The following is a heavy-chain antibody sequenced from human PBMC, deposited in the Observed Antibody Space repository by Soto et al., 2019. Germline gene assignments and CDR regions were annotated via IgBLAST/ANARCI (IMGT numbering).Heavy chain of an antibody. V-gene: IGHV3-7*01. CDR3: SASLHY. CDR1: GFTFSTYW. J-gene: IGHJ4*02. CDR2: MNQDGSKE. Sequence: HPGGSLRLSCAASGFTFSTYWMDWVRQTPGKGLEWVANMNQDGSKENYVDSVKGRFTISRDNAKNSLNLQMSSLTVEDSALYFCSASLHYWGQGTLVTVSS.